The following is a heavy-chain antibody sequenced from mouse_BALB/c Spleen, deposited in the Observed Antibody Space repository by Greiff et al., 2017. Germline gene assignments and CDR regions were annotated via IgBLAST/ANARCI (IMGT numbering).Heavy chain of an antibody. J-gene: IGHJ4*01. D-gene: IGHD2-14*01. CDR2: ISSGGSYT. V-gene: IGHV5-6*02. Sequence: DVMLVESGGDLVKPGGSLKLSCAASGFTFSSYGMSWVRQTPDKRLEWVATISSGGSYTYYPDSVKGRFTISRDNAKNTLYLQMSSLKSEDTAMYYCARQDRYDGYYAMDYWGQGTSVTVSS. CDR3: ARQDRYDGYYAMDY. CDR1: GFTFSSYG.